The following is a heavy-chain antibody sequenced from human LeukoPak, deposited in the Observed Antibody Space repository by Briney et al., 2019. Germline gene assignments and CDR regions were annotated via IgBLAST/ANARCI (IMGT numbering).Heavy chain of an antibody. CDR2: MYHSGDT. D-gene: IGHD5-12*01. J-gene: IGHJ3*02. CDR3: ARVGIVATSAFDI. Sequence: PSETLSLTCTVSGYSVSSGYYWGWIRQPPGKGLEWIGSMYHSGDTYYNPSLKSRVTISVDTSKNQLSLKLSSVTAADTAVYYCARVGIVATSAFDIWGQGTMVTVSS. CDR1: GYSVSSGYY. V-gene: IGHV4-38-2*02.